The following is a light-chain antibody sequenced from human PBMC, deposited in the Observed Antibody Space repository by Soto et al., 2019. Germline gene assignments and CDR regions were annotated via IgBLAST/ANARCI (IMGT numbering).Light chain of an antibody. CDR2: GVR. V-gene: IGLV2-14*01. CDR1: GNDIGAYDY. CDR3: SSFTKSRIYV. J-gene: IGLJ1*01. Sequence: QSALTQPTSVSGSPGQSIAIPCTGNGNDIGAYDYVSWYQQHPGKAPRLLIHGVRNRPPGISSRFSGFKSGLTASLTISGLQAEDEADYYCSSFTKSRIYVFGLGTKVTV.